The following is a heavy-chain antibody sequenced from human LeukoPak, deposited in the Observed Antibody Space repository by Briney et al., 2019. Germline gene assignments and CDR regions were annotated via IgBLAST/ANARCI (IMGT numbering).Heavy chain of an antibody. D-gene: IGHD6-19*01. CDR3: ARGRSGWYDGYYFDY. CDR1: GYTFTSYY. Sequence: GASVKVSCKASGYTFTSYYMHWVRQAPGQGLEWMGIINPSGGSTSYAQKFQGRVTMTRDTSTSTVYMELSSLRSEDTAVYYRARGRSGWYDGYYFDYWGQGTLVTVSS. J-gene: IGHJ4*02. CDR2: INPSGGST. V-gene: IGHV1-46*01.